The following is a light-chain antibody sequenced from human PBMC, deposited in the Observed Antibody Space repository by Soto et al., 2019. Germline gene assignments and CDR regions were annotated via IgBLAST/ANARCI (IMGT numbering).Light chain of an antibody. V-gene: IGKV3-20*01. CDR2: GAS. Sequence: EIVLTQSPGTLSLSPGERATLSCRASQSVTNNYLAWYQQKPGQAPRLLIYGASTRATGIPDRFSGSGSGTDFTLTISRLEPEDFAVYFCQQFDTSPITFGQGTKVDIK. J-gene: IGKJ1*01. CDR3: QQFDTSPIT. CDR1: QSVTNNY.